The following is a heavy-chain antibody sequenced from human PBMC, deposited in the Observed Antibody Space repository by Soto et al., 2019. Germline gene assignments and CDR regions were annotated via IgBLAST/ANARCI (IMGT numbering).Heavy chain of an antibody. V-gene: IGHV3-23*01. J-gene: IGHJ6*02. Sequence: QPGGSLRLSCAASGFTFSSYAMSWVRQAPGKGLEWVSPISGNGGGTFYADSVKGRFTISRDNSKNTVYLQMNSLRVEDTAVYYCAKSLSAGDNYYYGMDVWGQGTTVTVS. D-gene: IGHD3-10*01. CDR2: ISGNGGGT. CDR1: GFTFSSYA. CDR3: AKSLSAGDNYYYGMDV.